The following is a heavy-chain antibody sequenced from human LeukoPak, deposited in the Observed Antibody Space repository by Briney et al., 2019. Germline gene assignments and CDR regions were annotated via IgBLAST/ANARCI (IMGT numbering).Heavy chain of an antibody. CDR2: ISYDGSNK. CDR1: GFTFSSYA. Sequence: GRSLRLSCAASGFTFSSYAMHWLRQAPGKGLEWVAVISYDGSNKYYADSVKGRFTISRDNSKNTLYLQMNSLRAEDTAVYYCARVGDSGAVAHGMDVWGQGTTVTVSS. CDR3: ARVGDSGAVAHGMDV. V-gene: IGHV3-30-3*01. D-gene: IGHD6-19*01. J-gene: IGHJ6*02.